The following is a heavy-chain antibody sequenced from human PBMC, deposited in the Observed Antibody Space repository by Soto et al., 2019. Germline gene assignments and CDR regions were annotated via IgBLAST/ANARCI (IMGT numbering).Heavy chain of an antibody. J-gene: IGHJ3*02. V-gene: IGHV3-33*01. CDR2: IWFDGSIK. D-gene: IGHD3-16*01. Sequence: QMQLVESGGGVVQPGRSLRLSCAASGFTFSNYGMHWVRQAPGKGLEWVAVIWFDGSIKYYADSVKGRFTISRDNSKSTLYLQMNSLRAEDTAVYYCARDLGRLGAFDIWGQGTMVTVSS. CDR3: ARDLGRLGAFDI. CDR1: GFTFSNYG.